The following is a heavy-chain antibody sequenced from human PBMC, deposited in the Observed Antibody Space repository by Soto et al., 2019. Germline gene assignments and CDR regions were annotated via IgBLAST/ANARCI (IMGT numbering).Heavy chain of an antibody. Sequence: GGSLRLSWRAADCKFIDRGVSWSSQPPGKGLAWVXTIXYXGXXXHXXXSVKGRFTISRDNSRNILFLQLNRLRVEDTSVYYWAIDPSAHYPEYWGQGTLVTVSS. CDR3: AIDPSAHYPEY. D-gene: IGHD3-10*01. CDR2: IXYXGXXX. V-gene: IGHV3-23*01. CDR1: DCKFIDRG. J-gene: IGHJ4*02.